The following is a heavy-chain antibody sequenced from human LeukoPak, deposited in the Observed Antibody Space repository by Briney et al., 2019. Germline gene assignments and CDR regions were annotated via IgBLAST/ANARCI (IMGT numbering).Heavy chain of an antibody. CDR2: IRSSSSYT. Sequence: PGGSLRLSCAASGFTFSSYNMNWVRQAPGKGLEWVSSIRSSSSYTFYADSVKGRFTISRDNAKNSLYLQMNSLRAEDTALYYCAKDVQGTYGSGSYYSHWGQGTLVTVSS. D-gene: IGHD3-10*01. CDR3: AKDVQGTYGSGSYYSH. CDR1: GFTFSSYN. V-gene: IGHV3-21*04. J-gene: IGHJ4*02.